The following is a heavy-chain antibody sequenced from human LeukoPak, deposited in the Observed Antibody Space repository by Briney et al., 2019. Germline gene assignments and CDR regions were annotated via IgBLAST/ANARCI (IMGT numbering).Heavy chain of an antibody. J-gene: IGHJ4*02. CDR2: INPSGGST. Sequence: GASVKVSCKASGYTFTSYYMHWVRQAPGQGLEWMGIINPSGGSTSYAQKFQGRVTMTRDTSTSTVYMELSSLRSVDTAVYYCASCSTSCLYYFDYWGQGTLVTVSS. V-gene: IGHV1-46*03. D-gene: IGHD2-2*01. CDR1: GYTFTSYY. CDR3: ASCSTSCLYYFDY.